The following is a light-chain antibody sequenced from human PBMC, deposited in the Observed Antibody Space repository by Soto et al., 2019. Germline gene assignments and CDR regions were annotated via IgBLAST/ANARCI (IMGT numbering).Light chain of an antibody. CDR3: QQSLGIPYT. J-gene: IGKJ2*01. CDR2: AAS. Sequence: DIQMTQSPSSLSASVGDRVTITCRASQSITGYLNWYQQKPGKAPKLLIYAASSLQSGFPSRFSGSGSGTDFTHTISILQRDDFATYFCQQSLGIPYTFGQGTRLETK. CDR1: QSITGY. V-gene: IGKV1-39*01.